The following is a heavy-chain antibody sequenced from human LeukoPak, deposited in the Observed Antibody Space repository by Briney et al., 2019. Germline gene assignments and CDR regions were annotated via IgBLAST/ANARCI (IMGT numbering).Heavy chain of an antibody. V-gene: IGHV4-34*01. D-gene: IGHD5-24*01. CDR1: GGSFSGYY. CDR2: INHSGST. Sequence: SETLSLTCAVYGGSFSGYYWSWIRQPPGKGLEWIGEINHSGSTNYNPSLKSRVTISVDTSKNQSSLKLSSVTAADTAVYYCARHRRDGYNHYYYYMDVWGKGTTVTISS. J-gene: IGHJ6*03. CDR3: ARHRRDGYNHYYYYMDV.